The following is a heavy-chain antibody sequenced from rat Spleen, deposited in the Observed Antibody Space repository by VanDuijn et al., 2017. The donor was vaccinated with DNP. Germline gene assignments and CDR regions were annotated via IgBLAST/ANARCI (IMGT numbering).Heavy chain of an antibody. CDR3: ATEVYYYDVTYYYGDY. Sequence: EVQLQESGPGLVKPSQSLSLTCSVTGYSITSDYWGWIRKLPGNKMEWMGYISYSGSTSYNPSLKSRISITRDTSKNQFFLQLNSVTTEDTATYYCATEVYYYDVTYYYGDYWGQGVMVTVSS. CDR1: GYSITSDY. V-gene: IGHV3-1*01. CDR2: ISYSGST. D-gene: IGHD1-12*02. J-gene: IGHJ2*01.